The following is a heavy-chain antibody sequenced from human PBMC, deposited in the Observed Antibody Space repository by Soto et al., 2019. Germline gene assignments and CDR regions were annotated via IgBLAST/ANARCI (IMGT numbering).Heavy chain of an antibody. J-gene: IGHJ4*02. CDR1: GFTFSTHS. Sequence: PGGSLRLSCAASGFTFSTHSMNWVRQAPGKGLEWFSYFTSSSVTMYADSVKGRFTISRDNAKNSLYLQMNSLRAEDTAVYFCVGEVGFQLIYWGQGTLVTVSS. D-gene: IGHD2-2*01. CDR2: FTSSSVT. CDR3: VGEVGFQLIY. V-gene: IGHV3-48*01.